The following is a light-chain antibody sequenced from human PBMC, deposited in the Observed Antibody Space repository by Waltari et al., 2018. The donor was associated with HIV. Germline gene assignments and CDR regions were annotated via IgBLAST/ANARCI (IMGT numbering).Light chain of an antibody. CDR2: DVT. V-gene: IGLV2-14*03. CDR1: SSDIGGYDY. CDR3: TSFTTTTAWV. J-gene: IGLJ3*02. Sequence: QSALTQPASVSGSLGQSITFSFTGTSSDIGGYDYVSWCQQHPGEAPKIIIYDVTNRPSGISDRFSGSKSGDTASLTISGLQAEDEADYYCTSFTTTTAWVFGGGTKLTVL.